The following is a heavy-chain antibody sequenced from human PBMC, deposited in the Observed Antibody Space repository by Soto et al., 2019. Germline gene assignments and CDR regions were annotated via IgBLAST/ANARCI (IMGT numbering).Heavy chain of an antibody. CDR1: VYTFTGYY. J-gene: IGHJ4*02. CDR3: ARGSDFGFYFDY. V-gene: IGHV1-2*02. Sequence: GASVKVSCKASVYTFTGYYMHWVRQAPGQGLEWMGWINPNSGGTNYAQKFQGRVTMTRDTSISTAYMDLSRLRSDDTAVYYCARGSDFGFYFDYWGQGTLVTVSS. CDR2: INPNSGGT. D-gene: IGHD4-17*01.